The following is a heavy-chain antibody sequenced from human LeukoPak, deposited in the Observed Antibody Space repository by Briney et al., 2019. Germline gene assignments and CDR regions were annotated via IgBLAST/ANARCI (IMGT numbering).Heavy chain of an antibody. Sequence: GGSLRLSCAASGFSFSSHWVHWVRQAPRKGPVWVSRISDDGSYTSNVDSVKGRFTISRDNVNNMLYLHMNSLRAEDTAVYYCASFGISWRSSYWGQGTLVTVSS. D-gene: IGHD2-21*01. CDR1: GFSFSSHW. CDR3: ASFGISWRSSY. CDR2: ISDDGSYT. V-gene: IGHV3-74*01. J-gene: IGHJ4*02.